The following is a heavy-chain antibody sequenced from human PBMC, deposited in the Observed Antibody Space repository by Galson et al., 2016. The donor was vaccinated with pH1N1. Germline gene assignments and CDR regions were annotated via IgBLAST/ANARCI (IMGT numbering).Heavy chain of an antibody. CDR1: GYSFTSYW. CDR2: VYPGDSDT. Sequence: QSGAEVKKPGESLKISCRGSGYSFTSYWIAWVRQKPGKGLEWMGIVYPGDSDTRYSPSFRGLFTFSADKSIGTAYPQWSSREASDTAIYYCARLRGGITVVREVYFDLWGQGTLVTVSP. J-gene: IGHJ4*02. CDR3: ARLRGGITVVREVYFDL. D-gene: IGHD3-10*01. V-gene: IGHV5-51*03.